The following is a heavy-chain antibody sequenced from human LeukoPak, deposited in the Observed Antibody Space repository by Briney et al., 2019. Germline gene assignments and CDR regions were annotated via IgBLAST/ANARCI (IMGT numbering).Heavy chain of an antibody. V-gene: IGHV1-69*04. CDR2: IIPIFGIA. D-gene: IGHD1-26*01. Sequence: GASVKVSCKASGGTFSSYAISWVRQAPGQGLEWMGRIIPIFGIANYAQKFQGRVTITADKSTSTAYVELSSLRSEDTAVYYCARGDGGGATEFDYWGQGTLVTVSS. CDR1: GGTFSSYA. J-gene: IGHJ4*02. CDR3: ARGDGGGATEFDY.